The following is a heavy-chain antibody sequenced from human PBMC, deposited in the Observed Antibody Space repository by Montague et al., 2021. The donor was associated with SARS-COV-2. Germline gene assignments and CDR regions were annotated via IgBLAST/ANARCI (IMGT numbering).Heavy chain of an antibody. J-gene: IGHJ4*02. CDR2: INHSGST. Sequence: SETLSLTCAVYGGSFSGYYWSWIRQPPGKGLEWIGEINHSGSTNYNPSLKNRVAISVDTSKNQFSLELSSVTAADTAVYYCARGSSFVTIFGVVITDPLFDYWGQGTLVTVSS. CDR1: GGSFSGYY. D-gene: IGHD3-3*01. CDR3: ARGSSFVTIFGVVITDPLFDY. V-gene: IGHV4-34*01.